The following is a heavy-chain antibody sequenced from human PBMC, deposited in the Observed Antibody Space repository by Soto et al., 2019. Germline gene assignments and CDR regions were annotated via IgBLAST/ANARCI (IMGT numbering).Heavy chain of an antibody. V-gene: IGHV1-18*01. CDR3: ARGTKGAGGWYFDI. CDR2: IGAVVYNDDT. Sequence: QLQVVQSEVEVKRPGASVRISCKASGFTLDNRAMTWVRQAPGKGLEWMGWIGAVVYNDDTNYARKFQGRLTSARDTSPNTVYMDLSSLRSDDTAVYYCARGTKGAGGWYFDIWGRGTLVVVSS. D-gene: IGHD1-26*01. CDR1: GFTLDNRA. J-gene: IGHJ2*01.